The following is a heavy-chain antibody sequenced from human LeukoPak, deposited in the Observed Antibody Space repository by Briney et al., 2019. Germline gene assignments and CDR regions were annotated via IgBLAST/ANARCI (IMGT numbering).Heavy chain of an antibody. CDR3: AKDLSYAFDI. V-gene: IGHV3-23*01. Sequence: GGSLRLSCAASGFTFSIFAMSWVRQAPGKGLEWVSAISASNGNTYYADSVKGRFTISRDNSKNTQYLQMNSLRAEDTAVYYCAKDLSYAFDIWGRGTMVTVSS. CDR1: GFTFSIFA. J-gene: IGHJ3*02. CDR2: ISASNGNT.